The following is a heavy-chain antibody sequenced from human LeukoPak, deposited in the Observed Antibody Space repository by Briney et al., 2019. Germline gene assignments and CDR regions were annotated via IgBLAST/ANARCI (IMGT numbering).Heavy chain of an antibody. J-gene: IGHJ5*02. CDR1: GGSISAGDYY. V-gene: IGHV4-31*03. CDR3: ARDGESSRGARPLGFWFDP. Sequence: SETLSLTCSVSGGSISAGDYYWSWIRQHPGKGLEWIGYIYYSGTTYYNPSLKSRLSMSVDTPKNQFSLKLSSVTAADTAVYYCARDGESSRGARPLGFWFDPWGQGTLVIVSS. D-gene: IGHD6-6*01. CDR2: IYYSGTT.